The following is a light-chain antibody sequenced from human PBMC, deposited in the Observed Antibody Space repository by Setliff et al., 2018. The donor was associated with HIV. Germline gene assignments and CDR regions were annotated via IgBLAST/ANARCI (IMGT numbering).Light chain of an antibody. CDR3: CSYAGKFAWL. V-gene: IGLV2-11*01. CDR1: SSDVGDYNH. Sequence: QSVLTQPRSVSGSPGQSVTISCTGTSSDVGDYNHVSWYQQHPGRAPKLIIYDANKRPSGVPDRFSASKSGNTASLTIPGLQAEDEADYYCSYAGKFAWLLGGGTKVTVL. J-gene: IGLJ2*01. CDR2: DAN.